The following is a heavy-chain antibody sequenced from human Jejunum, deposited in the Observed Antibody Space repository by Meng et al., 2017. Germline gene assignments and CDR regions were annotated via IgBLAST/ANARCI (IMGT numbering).Heavy chain of an antibody. J-gene: IGHJ5*02. V-gene: IGHV3-15*01. CDR1: GFTFSSAW. D-gene: IGHD3-10*01. CDR3: TTGSGAHTIGP. Sequence: GESLKISCAASGFTFSSAWMSWVRPAPGKGLEWVGRINRKTNGGTTDYAAPVKGRFTISRDDSKNTQYLQMNSLKTEDTAMYYCTTGSGAHTIGPRGQGALVTVSS. CDR2: INRKTNGGTT.